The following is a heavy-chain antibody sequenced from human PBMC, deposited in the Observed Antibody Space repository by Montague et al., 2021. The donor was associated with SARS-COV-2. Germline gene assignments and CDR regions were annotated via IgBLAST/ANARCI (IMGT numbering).Heavy chain of an antibody. D-gene: IGHD4-11*01. J-gene: IGHJ3*01. CDR1: GFTFSKHY. CDR3: AREEGHDYMLKTFDV. V-gene: IGHV3-11*01. CDR2: ISTSGKTI. Sequence: SLRLSCAASGFTFSKHYMTWVRQSPGKGLEWLSYISTSGKTIYYRDSLXGLFTIARNNAKNSLYLQLTKLTADDTGIYFCAREEGHDYMLKTFDVWGPGTQVTVS.